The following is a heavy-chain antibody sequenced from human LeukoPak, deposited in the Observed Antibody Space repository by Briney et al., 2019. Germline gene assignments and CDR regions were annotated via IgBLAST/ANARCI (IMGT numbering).Heavy chain of an antibody. CDR3: ARHSSRWDFYY. Sequence: PSETLSLTCTVSGGSISSYYWSWIRQPAGEGLEWIGRIYTSGTTNYNPSLKSRVTMSVDTSNNQFSLKLSSVTAADTAVYYCARHSSRWDFYYWGQGTVVTVSS. D-gene: IGHD6-13*01. CDR2: IYTSGTT. CDR1: GGSISSYY. J-gene: IGHJ4*02. V-gene: IGHV4-4*07.